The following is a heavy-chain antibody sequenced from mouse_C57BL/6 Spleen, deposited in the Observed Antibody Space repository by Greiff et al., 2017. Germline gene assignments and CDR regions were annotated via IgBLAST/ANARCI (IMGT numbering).Heavy chain of an antibody. V-gene: IGHV1-9*01. CDR1: GYTFTGYW. D-gene: IGHD1-1*01. Sequence: VQVVESGAELMKPGASVKLSCKATGYTFTGYWIEWVKQRPGHGLEWIGEILPGSGSTNYNEKFKGKATFTADTSSNTAYMQLSSLTTEDSAIYYCARGGIYYGSSSAWFAYWGQGTLVTVSA. CDR2: ILPGSGST. CDR3: ARGGIYYGSSSAWFAY. J-gene: IGHJ3*01.